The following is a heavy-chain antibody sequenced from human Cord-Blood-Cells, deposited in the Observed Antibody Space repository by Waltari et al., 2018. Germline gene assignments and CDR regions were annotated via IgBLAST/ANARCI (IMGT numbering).Heavy chain of an antibody. Sequence: QLQLQESGPGLVKPSETLSLTCTVSGGSISSSSYYWGWIRQPPGKGLEWIGSSYYSGSTYYNPSLKSRVTIAVDTSKNQFSLKLSSVTAADTAVYYCARVVAATPAFDIWGQGTMVTVSS. V-gene: IGHV4-39*07. CDR3: ARVVAATPAFDI. CDR2: SYYSGST. J-gene: IGHJ3*02. CDR1: GGSISSSSYY. D-gene: IGHD2-15*01.